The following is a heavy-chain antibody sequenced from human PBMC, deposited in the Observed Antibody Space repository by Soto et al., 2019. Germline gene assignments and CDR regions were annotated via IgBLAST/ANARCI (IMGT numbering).Heavy chain of an antibody. CDR3: ARHEDVLFYFDY. CDR1: GGSISSYY. V-gene: IGHV4-59*08. J-gene: IGHJ4*02. CDR2: IYYSGST. Sequence: PSETLSLTCTVSGGSISSYYWSWIRQPPGKGLEWIGYIYYSGSTNYNPSLKSRVTISVDTSKNQFSLKLSSVTAADTAVYYCARHEDVLFYFDYWGQETLVTVPS. D-gene: IGHD2-15*01.